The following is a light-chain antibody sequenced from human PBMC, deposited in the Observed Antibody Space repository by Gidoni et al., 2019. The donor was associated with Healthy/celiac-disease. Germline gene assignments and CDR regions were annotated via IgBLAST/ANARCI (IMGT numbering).Light chain of an antibody. CDR2: WAS. CDR1: QSVLYSSNNKNY. Sequence: DLVMTQSPDSLAVSLGERATINCKSSQSVLYSSNNKNYLAWYQQKPRQPPKLLIYWASTRESGVPDRFSGSGSGTDFTRTSSSLQAEDVAVYYCQQYYSTPLTFGGGTKVEIK. CDR3: QQYYSTPLT. J-gene: IGKJ4*01. V-gene: IGKV4-1*01.